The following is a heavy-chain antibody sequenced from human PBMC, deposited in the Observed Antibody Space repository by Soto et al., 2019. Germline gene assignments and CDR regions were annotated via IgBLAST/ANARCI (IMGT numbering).Heavy chain of an antibody. CDR2: ISWNSGSI. Sequence: PGGSLRLSCAASGFTFDDYAMHWVRQAPGKGLEWVSGISWNSGSIGYADSVKGRFTISRDNAKNSLYLQMNSLRAEDTAVYYCAREGFHYYYGMDVWGQGTTVTVSS. V-gene: IGHV3-9*01. CDR1: GFTFDDYA. CDR3: AREGFHYYYGMDV. J-gene: IGHJ6*02.